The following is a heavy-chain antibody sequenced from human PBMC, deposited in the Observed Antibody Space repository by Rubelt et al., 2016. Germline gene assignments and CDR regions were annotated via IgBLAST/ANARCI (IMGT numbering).Heavy chain of an antibody. V-gene: IGHV5-10-1*03. CDR2: IDPSDSYT. CDR1: GYSFTSYW. Sequence: EVQLVQSGAEVKKPGESLRISCKGSGYSFTSYWISWVRQMPGKGLEWMGRIDPSDSYTNYSPSFQGDVTISADKSISTAYLRWSSLKASDTAMYYCAIYDFWSGYYLDYWGRGTLVTVSS. J-gene: IGHJ4*02. CDR3: AIYDFWSGYYLDY. D-gene: IGHD3-3*01.